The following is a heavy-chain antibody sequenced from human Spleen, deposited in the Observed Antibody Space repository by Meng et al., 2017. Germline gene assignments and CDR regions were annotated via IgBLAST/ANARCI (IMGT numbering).Heavy chain of an antibody. Sequence: GESLKISCAASGLNFRNAWLNWVRQAPGKGLEWVGLIRSYADGGTMDYAAPVKGRFSISRDDSRSTIYLQMNSLKTEDTGVYYCMTLTAPFPYWGRGSQVTVSS. J-gene: IGHJ4*02. V-gene: IGHV3-15*01. CDR3: MTLTAPFPY. D-gene: IGHD5-18*01. CDR1: GLNFRNAW. CDR2: IRSYADGGTM.